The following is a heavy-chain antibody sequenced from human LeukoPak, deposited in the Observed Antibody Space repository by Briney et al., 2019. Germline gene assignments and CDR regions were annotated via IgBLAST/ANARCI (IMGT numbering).Heavy chain of an antibody. CDR3: ASAARYSSAATPLLYYYYGMDV. Sequence: SETLSLTCTVSGGSISSYYWSWIQQPPGKGLEWIGYIYYSGSTNYNPSLKSRVTISVDTSKNQFSLKLSSVTAADTAVYYCASAARYSSAATPLLYYYYGMDVWGQGTTVTVSS. V-gene: IGHV4-59*01. CDR2: IYYSGST. CDR1: GGSISSYY. J-gene: IGHJ6*02. D-gene: IGHD6-19*01.